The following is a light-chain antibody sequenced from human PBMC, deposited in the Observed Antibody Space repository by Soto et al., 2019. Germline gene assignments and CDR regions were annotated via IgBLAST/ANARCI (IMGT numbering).Light chain of an antibody. CDR2: DAS. Sequence: EIVLTQSPATLSLSPGERATLSCRASQSVSSYLAWYQQKTGQPPRILIYDASNRATGIPARFSGSGSGTDFTLTISRLQSEDFEVYYCQQYYDSPITFGQGTRLEIK. CDR1: QSVSSY. J-gene: IGKJ5*01. CDR3: QQYYDSPIT. V-gene: IGKV3-11*01.